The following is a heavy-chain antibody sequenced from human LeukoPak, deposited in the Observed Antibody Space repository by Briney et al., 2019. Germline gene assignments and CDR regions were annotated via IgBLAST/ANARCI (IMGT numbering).Heavy chain of an antibody. CDR3: ARSDYYDSSGYYYGPPNWFDP. Sequence: ASVKVSCKASGYTFTSYAMNWVRQAPGQGLEWMGWINTNTGNPTYAQGFTGRFVFSLDTSVSTAYLQISSLKAEDTAVYYCARSDYYDSSGYYYGPPNWFDPWGQGTLVTVSS. J-gene: IGHJ5*02. V-gene: IGHV7-4-1*02. CDR1: GYTFTSYA. CDR2: INTNTGNP. D-gene: IGHD3-22*01.